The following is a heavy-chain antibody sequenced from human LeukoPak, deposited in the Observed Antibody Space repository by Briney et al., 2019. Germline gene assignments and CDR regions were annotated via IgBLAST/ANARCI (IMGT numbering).Heavy chain of an antibody. Sequence: GGSLRLSCAASGFTFSSYWMSWVRQAPGKGLEWVDNINQDGSEKYYVDSVKGRFTISRDNAKNSLYLQMNSLRAEDTAVYYCARGIRYYYYYGMDVWGQGTTVTVSS. CDR2: INQDGSEK. V-gene: IGHV3-7*01. J-gene: IGHJ6*02. CDR3: ARGIRYYYYYGMDV. CDR1: GFTFSSYW.